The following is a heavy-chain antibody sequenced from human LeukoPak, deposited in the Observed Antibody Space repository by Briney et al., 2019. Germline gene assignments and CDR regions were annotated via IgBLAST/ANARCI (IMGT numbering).Heavy chain of an antibody. CDR1: GGSISTYY. D-gene: IGHD2-8*01. CDR2: IYYSGIP. CDR3: ARETNMLASLRFDP. J-gene: IGHJ5*02. V-gene: IGHV4-59*01. Sequence: KPSETLSLACTISGGSISTYYWSWIRQPPGKGLEWSGYIYYSGIPKYNPSVKCRVTISVDTSKNQFSLKVSSVTAADTAVYYCARETNMLASLRFDPWGQGTLVTVSS.